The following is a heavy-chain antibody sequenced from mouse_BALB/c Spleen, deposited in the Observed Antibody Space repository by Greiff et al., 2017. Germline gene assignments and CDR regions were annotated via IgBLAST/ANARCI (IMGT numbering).Heavy chain of an antibody. V-gene: IGHV14-3*02. CDR3: ARTVQSPWFAY. CDR1: GFNIKDTY. Sequence: EVQLQESGAELVKPGASVKLSCTASGFNIKDTYMHWVKQRPEQGLEWIGRIDPANGNTKYDPKFQGKATITADTSSSTAYMQLSSLTSEDSAVYYCARTVQSPWFAYWGQGTLVTVSA. CDR2: IDPANGNT. J-gene: IGHJ3*01.